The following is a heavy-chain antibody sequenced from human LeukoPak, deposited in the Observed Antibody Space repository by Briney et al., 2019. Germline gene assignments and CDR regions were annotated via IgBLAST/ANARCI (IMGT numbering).Heavy chain of an antibody. D-gene: IGHD3-10*01. CDR3: ARETSSYYYGSGSRTYYYYGMDV. Sequence: GGSLRLSCAASGFTFSSYAMHWVRQAPGKGLEWVAVISYDGSNKYYADSVKGRFTISRDNSKNTLYLQMNSLRADDTAVYYCARETSSYYYGSGSRTYYYYGMDVWAKGPRSPSP. V-gene: IGHV3-30*04. J-gene: IGHJ6*02. CDR1: GFTFSSYA. CDR2: ISYDGSNK.